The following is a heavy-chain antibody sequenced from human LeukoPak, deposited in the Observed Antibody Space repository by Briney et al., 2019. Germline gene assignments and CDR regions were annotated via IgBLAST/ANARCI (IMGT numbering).Heavy chain of an antibody. V-gene: IGHV1-69*13. CDR2: IIPIFGTA. D-gene: IGHD6-13*01. CDR1: GYTFTSYG. Sequence: SVKVSCKASGYTFTSYGISWVRQAPGQGLEWMGGIIPIFGTANYAQKFQGRVTIAADESTSTAYMELSSLRSEDTAVYHCARDRTGYSSSWGYFRHWGQGTLVTVS. J-gene: IGHJ1*01. CDR3: ARDRTGYSSSWGYFRH.